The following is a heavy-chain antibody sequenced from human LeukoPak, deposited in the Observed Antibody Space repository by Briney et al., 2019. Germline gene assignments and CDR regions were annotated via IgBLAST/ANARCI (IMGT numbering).Heavy chain of an antibody. J-gene: IGHJ4*02. CDR3: ARDQSEGVVRGVSPSDY. D-gene: IGHD3-10*01. V-gene: IGHV1-2*02. CDR2: INPNSGGT. CDR1: GYTFTGYY. Sequence: GASVKVSCKASGYTFTGYYMHWVRQAPGQGLEWMGWINPNSGGTNYAQKFQGRVTMTRDTSISTAYMELSRLRSDDTAVYYCARDQSEGVVRGVSPSDYWGQGTLVTVSS.